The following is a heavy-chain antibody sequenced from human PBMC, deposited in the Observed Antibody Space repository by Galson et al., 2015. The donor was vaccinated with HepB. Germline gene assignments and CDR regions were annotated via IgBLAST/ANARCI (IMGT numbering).Heavy chain of an antibody. D-gene: IGHD3-10*01. Sequence: SVKVSCKASGGTFSSYAMNWVRQAPGQGLEWMGGIIPMFGTANYAQKFQDRVTITADESTRTAYMELSSLRSDDPAVYYCARVSRYYGSGSPEWGQGTLVTVSS. CDR2: IIPMFGTA. J-gene: IGHJ4*02. CDR1: GGTFSSYA. V-gene: IGHV1-69*13. CDR3: ARVSRYYGSGSPE.